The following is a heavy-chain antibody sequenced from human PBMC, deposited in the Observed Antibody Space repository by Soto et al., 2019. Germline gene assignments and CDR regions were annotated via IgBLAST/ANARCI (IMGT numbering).Heavy chain of an antibody. Sequence: LSLTCTVSGGSISSYYWTWIRQPAGKGLEWIGRIYSSGNTKYNPSLQSRVTMSLDTSNNQFSLRLTSVTAADTAVYYCARGQRFSDWFDPWGQGTLVTVSS. J-gene: IGHJ5*02. D-gene: IGHD3-3*01. CDR1: GGSISSYY. CDR2: IYSSGNT. CDR3: ARGQRFSDWFDP. V-gene: IGHV4-4*07.